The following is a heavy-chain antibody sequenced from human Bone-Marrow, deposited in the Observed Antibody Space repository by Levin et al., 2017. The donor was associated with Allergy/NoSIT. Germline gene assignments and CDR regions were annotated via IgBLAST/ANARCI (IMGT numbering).Heavy chain of an antibody. V-gene: IGHV4-4*08. J-gene: IGHJ6*02. Sequence: SETLSLTCSLSVDSFGANYWSWLRQPPGKGLEWLGYVWHSGRVAYNPSLKSRITISLDTAKTQFSLRLTSVTAADTAVYYCARTPPRSYHYYGMDVWGQGTAVTVSS. CDR2: VWHSGRV. D-gene: IGHD3-16*02. CDR1: VDSFGANY. CDR3: ARTPPRSYHYYGMDV.